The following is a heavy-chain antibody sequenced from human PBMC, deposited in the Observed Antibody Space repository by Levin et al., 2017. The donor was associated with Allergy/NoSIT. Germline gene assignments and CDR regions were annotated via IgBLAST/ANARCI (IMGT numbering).Heavy chain of an antibody. CDR2: ISAYNGNT. D-gene: IGHD6-13*01. J-gene: IGHJ6*02. CDR3: ARAAAVSYYYYGMDV. CDR1: GYTFTSYG. V-gene: IGHV1-18*01. Sequence: ASVKVSCKASGYTFTSYGISWVRQAPGQGLEWMGWISAYNGNTNYAQKLQGRVTMTTDTSTSTAYMELRSLRSDDTAVYYCARAAAVSYYYYGMDVWGQGTTVTVSS.